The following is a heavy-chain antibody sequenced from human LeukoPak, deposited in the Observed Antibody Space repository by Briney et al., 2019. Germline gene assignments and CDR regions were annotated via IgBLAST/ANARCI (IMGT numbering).Heavy chain of an antibody. Sequence: GGSLRLSCAVSGISLSNYGMSWVRQAPGKGLEWVAGISGSGGSTNYADSVKGRFTISRDNPKNTLYLQMNRLRAEDTAVYFCAKRGVVIRVILVGFHKEAYYFNSWGQGALVTVSS. CDR2: ISGSGGST. J-gene: IGHJ4*02. CDR3: AKRGVVIRVILVGFHKEAYYFNS. D-gene: IGHD3-22*01. CDR1: GISLSNYG. V-gene: IGHV3-23*01.